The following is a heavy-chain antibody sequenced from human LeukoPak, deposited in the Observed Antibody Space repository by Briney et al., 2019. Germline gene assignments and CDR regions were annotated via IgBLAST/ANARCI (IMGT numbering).Heavy chain of an antibody. J-gene: IGHJ4*02. D-gene: IGHD1-26*01. CDR1: GGSFSGYY. CDR3: ARRGYSGSYVDY. Sequence: SETLPLTCAVYGGSFSGYYWSWIRQPPGKGLAGIGSIYYSGSTYYNPSLKSRVTISVATSKNQFSLKLSSGTAADTAVYYCARRGYSGSYVDYWGQGTLVTVSS. CDR2: IYYSGST. V-gene: IGHV4-34*01.